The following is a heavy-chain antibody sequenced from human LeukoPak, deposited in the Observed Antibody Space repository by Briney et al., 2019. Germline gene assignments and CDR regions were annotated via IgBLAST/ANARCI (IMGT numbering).Heavy chain of an antibody. CDR1: GFTFSSYS. V-gene: IGHV3-48*04. CDR3: AELGITMIGGV. J-gene: IGHJ6*04. D-gene: IGHD3-10*02. Sequence: GRSLRLSCAASGFTFSSYSMNWVRQAPGKGLEWVSYISSSGSTIYYADSVKGRFTISRDNAKNSLYLQMNSLRAEDTAVYYCAELGITMIGGVWGKGTTVTISS. CDR2: ISSSGSTI.